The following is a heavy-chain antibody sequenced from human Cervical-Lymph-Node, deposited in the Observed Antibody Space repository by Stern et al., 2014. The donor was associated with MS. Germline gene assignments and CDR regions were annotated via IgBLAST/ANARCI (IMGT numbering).Heavy chain of an antibody. CDR1: GFSLSTSGMC. J-gene: IGHJ6*02. V-gene: IGHV2-70*01. Sequence: SGPALGKPTQTLTLTCTFSGFSLSTSGMCVSWIRLPPGKALEWLALLDWDDNKYYPTSLETRLTISRDTSKNQVILTVTNMDPVDTGTYYCARMSRDYYYYGMDVWGQGTTVTVSS. CDR2: LDWDDNK. CDR3: ARMSRDYYYYGMDV.